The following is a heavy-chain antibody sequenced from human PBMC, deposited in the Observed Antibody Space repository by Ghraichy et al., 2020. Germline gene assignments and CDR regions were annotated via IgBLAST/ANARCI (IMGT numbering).Heavy chain of an antibody. CDR2: INPNSGDT. CDR1: GYTFTGYF. CDR3: ARVYVGYYNGLDV. D-gene: IGHD2-8*01. V-gene: IGHV1-2*02. J-gene: IGHJ6*02. Sequence: KVSCKASGYTFTGYFIHWVRQAPGQGLEWMGWINPNSGDTNYAQKFQDRVTMTRDTSISTAYMELSRLRSDDTAVYYCARVYVGYYNGLDVWGQGTTVTVS.